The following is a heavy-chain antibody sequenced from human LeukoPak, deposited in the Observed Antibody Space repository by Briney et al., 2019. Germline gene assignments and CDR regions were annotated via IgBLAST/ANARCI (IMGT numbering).Heavy chain of an antibody. CDR1: GFAVRCIY. CDR3: ARVAPLKLYYYDSSGYLDY. Sequence: GGSFGRSRDAAGFAVRCIYLSWVRQARGKGLVEPSVPNKGGRTYYAYSVKGRFTITRHNSKNTLYLQMNSLRAEDTAVYYCARVAPLKLYYYDSSGYLDYWGQGTLVTVSS. V-gene: IGHV3-53*01. J-gene: IGHJ4*02. CDR2: PNKGGRT. D-gene: IGHD3-22*01.